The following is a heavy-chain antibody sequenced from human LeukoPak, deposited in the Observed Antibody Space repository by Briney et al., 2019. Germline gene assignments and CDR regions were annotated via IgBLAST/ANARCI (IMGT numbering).Heavy chain of an antibody. CDR3: ARGGEGYNDDAFEV. Sequence: SETLSLTCTVSGDSIRSHYCAWIRQPPGKGLEWIGHIYNSATADYNPSFKSRVTISLDTSKKQFSLKMTSVTALDSAVYYCARGGEGYNDDAFEVWGLGTAVTVSS. CDR2: IYNSATA. D-gene: IGHD5-24*01. CDR1: GDSIRSHY. V-gene: IGHV4-59*11. J-gene: IGHJ3*01.